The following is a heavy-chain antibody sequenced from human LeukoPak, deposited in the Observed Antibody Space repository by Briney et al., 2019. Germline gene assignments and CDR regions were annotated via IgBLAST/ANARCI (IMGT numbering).Heavy chain of an antibody. D-gene: IGHD1-1*01. Sequence: GGSLRLSCAASGFTFDDYAMHWVRQAPGKGLEWVSLISGDGGRTYYADSVKGRFTISRDNSKNSLYLQMNSLRTEDTALYYCAKGNWIHHYRGTGMDVWGQGTTVTASS. CDR1: GFTFDDYA. CDR3: AKGNWIHHYRGTGMDV. V-gene: IGHV3-43*02. J-gene: IGHJ6*02. CDR2: ISGDGGRT.